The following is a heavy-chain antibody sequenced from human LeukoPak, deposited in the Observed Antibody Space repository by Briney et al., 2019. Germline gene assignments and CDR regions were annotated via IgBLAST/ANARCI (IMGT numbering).Heavy chain of an antibody. CDR2: IYYSGST. CDR3: ARKYSSGWYPTLWFDP. J-gene: IGHJ5*02. Sequence: SETLSLTCTVSGGSISSSSYYWGWIRQPPGKGLEWIGSIYYSGSTYYNPSLKSRVTISVDTSKNQFSLKLSSVTAADTAVYYCARKYSSGWYPTLWFDPWGQGTLVTVSS. CDR1: GGSISSSSYY. D-gene: IGHD6-13*01. V-gene: IGHV4-39*07.